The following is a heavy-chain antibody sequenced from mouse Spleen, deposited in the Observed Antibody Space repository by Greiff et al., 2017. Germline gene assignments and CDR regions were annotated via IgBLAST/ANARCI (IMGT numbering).Heavy chain of an antibody. V-gene: IGHV3-8*02. J-gene: IGHJ4*01. D-gene: IGHD2-10*02. CDR2: ISYSGST. Sequence: EVKLQESGPSLVKPSQTLSLTCSVTGDSITSGYWNWIRKFPGNKLEYMGYISYSGSTYYDPSLNSRISITRDTSKNQYYLQLNSVTTEDTATYYCARREYGNYVYYAMDYWGQGTSVTVSS. CDR1: GDSITSGY. CDR3: ARREYGNYVYYAMDY.